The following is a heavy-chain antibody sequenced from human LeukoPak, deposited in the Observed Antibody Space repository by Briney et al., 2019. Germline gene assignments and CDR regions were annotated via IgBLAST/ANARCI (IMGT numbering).Heavy chain of an antibody. Sequence: GGSLRLSCAASGFTFSSYAMRWVRQAPGKGVEWVSGISGSGGDTYYTDSVKGRFTISRGNSKNTLYLQMNSLRAEDSAVYYCAKVFRSGDLFVSDSWGQGTLVTVSS. D-gene: IGHD4-17*01. CDR2: ISGSGGDT. V-gene: IGHV3-23*01. CDR3: AKVFRSGDLFVSDS. CDR1: GFTFSSYA. J-gene: IGHJ4*02.